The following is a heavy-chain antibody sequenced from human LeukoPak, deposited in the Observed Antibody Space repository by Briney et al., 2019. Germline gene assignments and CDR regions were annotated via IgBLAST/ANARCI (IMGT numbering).Heavy chain of an antibody. J-gene: IGHJ4*02. CDR2: INPNSGGT. D-gene: IGHD5-12*01. CDR1: GYTFSGYY. V-gene: IGHV1-2*02. CDR3: ARGGYSGTEKPNDY. Sequence: ASVKVSFKASGYTFSGYYMHWVRQAPGQGLEWMGWINPNSGGTYYTQKFQGRVTMTRDTSISTAYMELSSLRSDDTAVYYCARGGYSGTEKPNDYWGQGTLVTVSS.